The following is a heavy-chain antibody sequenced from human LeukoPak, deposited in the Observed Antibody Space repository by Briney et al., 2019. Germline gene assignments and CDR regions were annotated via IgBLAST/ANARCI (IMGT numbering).Heavy chain of an antibody. CDR2: INHSGST. J-gene: IGHJ5*02. V-gene: IGHV4-34*01. D-gene: IGHD3-16*01. Sequence: SETLSLTCAVYGGSFSGYYWSWIRQPPGKGLEWIGEINHSGSTNYNPSLKSRVTISVDTSKNQFSLKLSSVTAADTAVYYCARRLFVLGIRWFGPWGQGTLVTVSS. CDR1: GGSFSGYY. CDR3: ARRLFVLGIRWFGP.